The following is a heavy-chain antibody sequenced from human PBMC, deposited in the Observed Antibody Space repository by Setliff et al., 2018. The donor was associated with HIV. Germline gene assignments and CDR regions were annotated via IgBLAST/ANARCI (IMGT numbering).Heavy chain of an antibody. J-gene: IGHJ4*01. V-gene: IGHV3-15*01. CDR1: GGSMSSYY. Sequence: ETLSLTCTVSGGSMSSYYWSWIRQPPGKGLEWIGRIKSISDGATTDYAAPVEGRFAISRDDSNNTLYLQMNSLKTEDTAVYYCTTTLRTRNFWSGYSVLSDYWGQGTLVTVSS. CDR2: IKSISDGATT. D-gene: IGHD3-3*01. CDR3: TTTLRTRNFWSGYSVLSDY.